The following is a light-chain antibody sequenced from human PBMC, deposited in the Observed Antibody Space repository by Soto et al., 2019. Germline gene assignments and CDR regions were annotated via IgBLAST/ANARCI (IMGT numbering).Light chain of an antibody. Sequence: ESVLTQSQATLSLSPGERATRSCRASQSVSSYLAWYQQKPGQAPRLLIYDASNRATGIPARFSGSGSGTDFTLTISSLEPEDFAVYYCQQRSNWPITFGQGTRLEIK. CDR1: QSVSSY. J-gene: IGKJ5*01. CDR3: QQRSNWPIT. CDR2: DAS. V-gene: IGKV3-11*01.